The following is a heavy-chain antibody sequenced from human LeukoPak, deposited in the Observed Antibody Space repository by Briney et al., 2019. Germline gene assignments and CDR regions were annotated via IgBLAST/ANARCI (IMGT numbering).Heavy chain of an antibody. V-gene: IGHV3-23*01. Sequence: GGSLRLSCAASGFTFSTYSMNWVRQAPGKGLEWVSTISGSGGLTYYADSVKGRFTISRDNSRNTLYLQMNSLRTEDTAVYHCAKGRGFYDSGAYDYWGQGTLVTVSS. J-gene: IGHJ4*02. CDR2: ISGSGGLT. CDR3: AKGRGFYDSGAYDY. CDR1: GFTFSTYS. D-gene: IGHD3-22*01.